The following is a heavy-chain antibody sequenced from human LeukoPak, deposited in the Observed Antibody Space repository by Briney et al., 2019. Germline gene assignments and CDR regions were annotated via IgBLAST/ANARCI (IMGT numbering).Heavy chain of an antibody. CDR1: RLTFSNYG. Sequence: PGRSLRLSCAASRLTFSNYGVNSVRQPPGKGLEWVSYIKSRSSTIYYADSVRGRFTISRDNAKNSLYLQMNSLKAEDTAIYYCAREVGTPQAFDIWGQGTMVTVSS. J-gene: IGHJ3*02. CDR3: AREVGTPQAFDI. V-gene: IGHV3-48*01. CDR2: IKSRSSTI. D-gene: IGHD1-26*01.